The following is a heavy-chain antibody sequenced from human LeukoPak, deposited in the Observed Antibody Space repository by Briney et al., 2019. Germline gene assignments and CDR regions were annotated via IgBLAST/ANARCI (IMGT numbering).Heavy chain of an antibody. D-gene: IGHD1-26*01. CDR2: IYYTGNT. CDR3: ARGYSATYGRFDP. J-gene: IGHJ5*02. Sequence: PSETLSLTCTVSGGSISNYYWSWIRQPPGKGLEWIGYIYYTGNTNYNPSLKSRVTISVDTSKNQFSLKLTSVTAADTAVYFCARGYSATYGRFDPWGQGTLVTVSS. V-gene: IGHV4-59*01. CDR1: GGSISNYY.